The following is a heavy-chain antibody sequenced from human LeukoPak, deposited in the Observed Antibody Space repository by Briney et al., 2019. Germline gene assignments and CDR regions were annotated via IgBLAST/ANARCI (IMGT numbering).Heavy chain of an antibody. D-gene: IGHD3-10*01. CDR3: ASAQFRFGEFNNWFDP. J-gene: IGHJ5*02. CDR1: GYTFTSYG. Sequence: ASVKVSCKASGYTFTSYGISWVRQAPGQGLEWMGWISAYNGNTNYAQKLQGRVTMTTDTSTSTAYMELRGLRSDDTAVYYCASAQFRFGEFNNWFDPWGQGTLVTVSS. V-gene: IGHV1-18*01. CDR2: ISAYNGNT.